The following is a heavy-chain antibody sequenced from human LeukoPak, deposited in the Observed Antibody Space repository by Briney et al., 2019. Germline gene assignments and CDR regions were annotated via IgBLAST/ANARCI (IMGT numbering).Heavy chain of an antibody. V-gene: IGHV1-2*02. CDR2: INPNSGGT. J-gene: IGHJ4*02. Sequence: ASVKVSCKASGYTFTGYYMHWVRQAPGQGLEWMGWINPNSGGTNYAQKFQGRVTMTGDTSISTAYMELSSLKSDDTAVYYCARGGSSYSSGQDYFDYWGQGTLVTVSS. CDR1: GYTFTGYY. CDR3: ARGGSSYSSGQDYFDY. D-gene: IGHD6-19*01.